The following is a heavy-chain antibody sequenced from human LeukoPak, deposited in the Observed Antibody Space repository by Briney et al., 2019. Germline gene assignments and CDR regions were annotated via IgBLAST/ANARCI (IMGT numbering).Heavy chain of an antibody. J-gene: IGHJ4*02. CDR1: GFTFSSYA. CDR3: ARGGGMVRGVRNPNYFDY. Sequence: GGSLRLSCAASGFTFSSYAISWVRQAPGKGLEWVSAISGSGGTTYYADSVKGRFTISRDNSKNTLYLQMNSLRAEDTAVYYCARGGGMVRGVRNPNYFDYWGQGTLVTVSS. D-gene: IGHD3-10*01. CDR2: ISGSGGTT. V-gene: IGHV3-23*01.